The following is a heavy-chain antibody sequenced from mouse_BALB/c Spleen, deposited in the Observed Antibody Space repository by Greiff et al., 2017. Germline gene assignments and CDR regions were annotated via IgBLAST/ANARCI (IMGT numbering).Heavy chain of an antibody. CDR1: GYTFTSYW. CDR2: IDPYDSET. V-gene: IGHV1-52*01. J-gene: IGHJ3*01. CDR3: ARENTTVVATPFAY. D-gene: IGHD1-1*01. Sequence: QVQLQQPGAELVRPGASVKLSCKASGYTFTSYWMNWVKQRPEQGLEWIGRIDPYDSETHYNQKFKDKSILTVDKSSSTAYMQLSSLTSEDSAVYYCARENTTVVATPFAYWGQGTLVTVSA.